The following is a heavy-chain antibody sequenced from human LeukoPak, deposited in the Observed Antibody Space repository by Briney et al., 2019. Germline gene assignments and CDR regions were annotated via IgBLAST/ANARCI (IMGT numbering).Heavy chain of an antibody. CDR2: IYHSGST. D-gene: IGHD1-14*01. J-gene: IGHJ6*02. CDR3: ARVYYRYGMDV. V-gene: IGHV4-4*02. Sequence: EWIGEIYHSGSTNYNPSLKSRVTISVDKSKNQFSLKLSSVTAADTAVYYCARVYYRYGMDVWGQGTTVTVSS.